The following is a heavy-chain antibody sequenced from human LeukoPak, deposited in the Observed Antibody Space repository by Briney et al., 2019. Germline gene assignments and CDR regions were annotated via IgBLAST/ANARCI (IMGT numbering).Heavy chain of an antibody. CDR3: ARDRDGALFGVVRASGHFDY. Sequence: ASVKVSCKASGYTFINYGISWVRQAPGQGLEWMGWISPYNGNTNYAQKFQGRDTMTTDTSTSTAYLELRSLRSDDTAVYYCARDRDGALFGVVRASGHFDYWGQGTLVTVSS. V-gene: IGHV1-18*01. CDR2: ISPYNGNT. CDR1: GYTFINYG. J-gene: IGHJ4*02. D-gene: IGHD3-3*01.